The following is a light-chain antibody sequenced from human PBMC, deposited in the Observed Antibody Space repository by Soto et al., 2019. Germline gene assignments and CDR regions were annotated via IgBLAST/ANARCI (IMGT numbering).Light chain of an antibody. Sequence: EIVLTQSPGTLSLSPGERATLSCRASQSVISRYLAWFQQKPGQAPRLLIYDSSNRVAGIPDRFSGSGSGTDFTLTISRLEPEDFAVYYCQQYGSLPCTFGQGTNLEIK. V-gene: IGKV3-20*01. CDR1: QSVISRY. CDR2: DSS. CDR3: QQYGSLPCT. J-gene: IGKJ2*02.